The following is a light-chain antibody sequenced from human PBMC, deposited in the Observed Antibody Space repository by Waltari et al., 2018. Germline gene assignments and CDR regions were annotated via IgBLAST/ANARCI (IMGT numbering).Light chain of an antibody. CDR3: QQYNNWPPFEYT. V-gene: IGKV3-15*01. J-gene: IGKJ2*01. CDR1: QSVSSN. Sequence: EIVMTQSPATLSVSPGERATLSCRASQSVSSNLAWYQQKPGQAPRLLIYGASTRATGIPARFSGSGSGTEFTLTISSLQSEDFAVYYCQQYNNWPPFEYTVGQGTKLEIK. CDR2: GAS.